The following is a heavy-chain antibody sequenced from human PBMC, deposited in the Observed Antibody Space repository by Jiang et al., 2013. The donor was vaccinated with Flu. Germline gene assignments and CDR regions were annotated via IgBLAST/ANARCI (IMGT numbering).Heavy chain of an antibody. Sequence: GGGVVQPGRSLRLSCAASGFTFSSYGMHWVRQAPGKGLEWVAVISYDGSNKYYADSVKGRFTISRDNSKNTLYLQMNSLRAEDTAVYYCAKDQGGWELINPFDYWGQGTLVTVSS. CDR1: GFTFSSYG. CDR2: ISYDGSNK. J-gene: IGHJ4*02. D-gene: IGHD1-26*01. V-gene: IGHV3-30*18. CDR3: AKDQGGWELINPFDY.